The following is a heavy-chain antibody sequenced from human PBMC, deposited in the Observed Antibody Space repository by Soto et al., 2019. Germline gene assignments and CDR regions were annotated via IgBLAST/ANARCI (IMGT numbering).Heavy chain of an antibody. CDR2: ISGSGGST. D-gene: IGHD3-10*01. Sequence: GGSLRLSCAASGFTFSSYAMSWVRQAPGKGLEWVSAISGSGGSTYYADSVKGRFTISRDNSKNTLYLQMNSLRAEDTAVYYCARKGSGSHNRGYYFDYWGQGTLVTVSS. CDR1: GFTFSSYA. V-gene: IGHV3-23*01. J-gene: IGHJ4*02. CDR3: ARKGSGSHNRGYYFDY.